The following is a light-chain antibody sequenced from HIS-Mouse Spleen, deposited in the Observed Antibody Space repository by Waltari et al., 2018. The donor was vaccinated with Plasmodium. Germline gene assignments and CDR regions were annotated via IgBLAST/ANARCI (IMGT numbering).Light chain of an antibody. V-gene: IGLV2-11*01. J-gene: IGLJ3*02. Sequence: QSALTQPRRVSGSPGQSVTIACTGPSSDVGGYNYVSWYQPPPGKAPKLMLYNVSTRPSGVPDLFSCSKSGNTASLTISGLQAEDEADYYCCSYAGSYTWVFGGGTKLTVL. CDR1: SSDVGGYNY. CDR2: NVS. CDR3: CSYAGSYTWV.